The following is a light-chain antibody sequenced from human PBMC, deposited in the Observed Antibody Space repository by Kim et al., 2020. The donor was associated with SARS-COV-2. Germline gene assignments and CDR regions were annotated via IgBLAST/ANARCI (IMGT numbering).Light chain of an antibody. CDR3: QQYYSTPPS. CDR2: WAS. Sequence: DIVMTQSPDSLAVSLGERATLNCKSSQTVLYNSNNKNYLAWYQQKPGQAPKLLIYWASIRESGVSDRFSGSGSETDFILTISSLQAEDVAVYYCQQYYSTPPSFGQGTKLEI. CDR1: QTVLYNSNNKNY. J-gene: IGKJ2*03. V-gene: IGKV4-1*01.